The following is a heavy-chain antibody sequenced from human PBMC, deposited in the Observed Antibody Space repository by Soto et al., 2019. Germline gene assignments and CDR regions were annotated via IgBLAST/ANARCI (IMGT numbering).Heavy chain of an antibody. CDR3: VREYSSGCPRCGY. Sequence: PGGSLRLSCAASGFTFSDYYMSWIRQAPGKGLEWVSYISSSGSSTYYADSVKGRFTISRDNAKNSLYLQMNSLRAEDTAVYYCVREYSSGCPRCGYWGQGSLVTVSS. J-gene: IGHJ4*02. D-gene: IGHD6-19*01. CDR1: GFTFSDYY. CDR2: ISSSGSST. V-gene: IGHV3-11*01.